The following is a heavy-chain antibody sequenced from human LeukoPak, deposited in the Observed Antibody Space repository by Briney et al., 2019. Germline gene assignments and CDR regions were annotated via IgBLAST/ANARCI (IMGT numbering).Heavy chain of an antibody. V-gene: IGHV3-23*01. D-gene: IGHD6-19*01. J-gene: IGHJ4*02. CDR3: ANPGIAVAGSEDY. CDR1: GFTFSSYA. Sequence: RAGGSLRLSCAASGFTFSSYAMSWVRQAPGKGLEWVSAISGSGGSTYYADSVKGRFTISRDNSKNTLYLQMNSLRAEDTAVYYCANPGIAVAGSEDYWGQGTLVTVSS. CDR2: ISGSGGST.